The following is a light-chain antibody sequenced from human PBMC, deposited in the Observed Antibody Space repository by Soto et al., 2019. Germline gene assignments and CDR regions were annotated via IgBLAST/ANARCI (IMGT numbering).Light chain of an antibody. V-gene: IGKV3-11*01. CDR3: QQVSSYPLT. Sequence: EIVLTQSPATLSLSPGERATLSCRASQSVSSYLAWYQQKPGQAPRLLIYDASNRATGIPDRFSGSGSGTDFTLTISRLEPEDFAVYYCQQVSSYPLTFGGGTKVDIK. CDR1: QSVSSY. J-gene: IGKJ4*01. CDR2: DAS.